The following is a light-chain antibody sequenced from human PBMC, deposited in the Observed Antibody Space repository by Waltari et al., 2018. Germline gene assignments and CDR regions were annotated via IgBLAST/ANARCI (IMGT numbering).Light chain of an antibody. CDR2: WAS. J-gene: IGKJ1*01. CDR1: SVLDISNNKNY. V-gene: IGKV4-1*01. Sequence: SVLDISNNKNYLAWYQQKAGQPPKLLIYWASTRESGVPDRFSGSGSGTDFTLTISRLQAEDVAVYYCQQYYDTVWTFGQGTKVEIK. CDR3: QQYYDTVWT.